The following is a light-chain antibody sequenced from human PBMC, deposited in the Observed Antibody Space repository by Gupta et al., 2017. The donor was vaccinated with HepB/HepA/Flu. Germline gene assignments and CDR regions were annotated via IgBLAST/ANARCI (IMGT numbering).Light chain of an antibody. V-gene: IGLV2-14*03. CDR2: DVS. CDR3: SSYTSSSTVV. CDR1: SSDVGGYNY. J-gene: IGLJ2*01. Sequence: QSALTQPASVSGSPGQSITISCPGTSSDVGGYNYISWYQQHPGKGPKLIIYDVSNRPSGVSNRFSGSKSGNTASLTISGLQAEDEADYYCSSYTSSSTVVFGGGTKLTVL.